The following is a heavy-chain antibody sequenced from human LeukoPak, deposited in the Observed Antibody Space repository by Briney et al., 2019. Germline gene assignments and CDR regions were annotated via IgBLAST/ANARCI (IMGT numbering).Heavy chain of an antibody. D-gene: IGHD6-19*01. CDR1: GFTFSSYA. Sequence: GGSLRLSCAASGFTFSSYAMHWVRQAPGKGLEYVSAISSNGGSTYYANSVKGRFTISRDNSKNTLYLQMGSLRAEDMAVYYCARSGIAVAGTLHWFDPWGQGTLVTVSS. CDR2: ISSNGGST. CDR3: ARSGIAVAGTLHWFDP. J-gene: IGHJ5*02. V-gene: IGHV3-64*01.